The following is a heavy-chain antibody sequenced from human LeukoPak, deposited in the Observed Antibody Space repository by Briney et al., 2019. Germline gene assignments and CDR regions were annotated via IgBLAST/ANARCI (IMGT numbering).Heavy chain of an antibody. D-gene: IGHD3-22*01. CDR1: GGSSNNYY. J-gene: IGHJ4*02. Sequence: KPSETLSLTCTVSGGSSNNYYWSWIRQSAGKGLEWIGRIYTSGSTNYNPSLKSRVSMSVDTSKNQFSLRLRSVTAAGTAVYYCARESGYYYDTSGYTFDYWGQGILVTVSS. CDR2: IYTSGST. CDR3: ARESGYYYDTSGYTFDY. V-gene: IGHV4-4*07.